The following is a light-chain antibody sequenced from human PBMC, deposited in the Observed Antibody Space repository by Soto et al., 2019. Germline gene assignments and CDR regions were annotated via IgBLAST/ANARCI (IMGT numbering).Light chain of an antibody. CDR1: QRVSSN. V-gene: IGKV3-15*01. CDR3: QQYNNWPPGT. Sequence: EIVLSQSPGTLSLSPGDRATLSYRASQRVSSNLAWYQQKPGQAPRLLIYGASTRATGIPARFSGSGSGTEFTLTISSLQSEDFAVYYCQQYNNWPPGTFGQGTKVHIK. J-gene: IGKJ1*01. CDR2: GAS.